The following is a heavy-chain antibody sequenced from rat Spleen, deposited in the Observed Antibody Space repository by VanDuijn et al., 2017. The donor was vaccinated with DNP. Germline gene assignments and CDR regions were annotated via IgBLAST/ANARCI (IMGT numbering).Heavy chain of an antibody. D-gene: IGHD1-11*01. CDR3: ARYTTGVDY. Sequence: EVQLQESGPGLVKPSQSLSLTCSVTGYSITSSYRWNWIRRFPGNKMEYIGHISYNGRTHYNPSLKSRISITRDTSKNQFFLQLNSVTTEDTATYYCARYTTGVDYWGQGVMVTVSS. CDR1: GYSITSSY. V-gene: IGHV3-1*01. CDR2: ISYNGRT. J-gene: IGHJ2*01.